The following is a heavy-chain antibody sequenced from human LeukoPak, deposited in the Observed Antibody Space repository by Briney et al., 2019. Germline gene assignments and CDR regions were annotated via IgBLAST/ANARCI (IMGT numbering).Heavy chain of an antibody. Sequence: GASVKVSCKASGYTFTSYDINWVRQATGQGLEWMGWMNPNSGNTGYAQKFQGRVTMTRNTSISTAYMELSSLRSEDTAVYYCARVSGYDFSFDYWGQGTLVTVSS. CDR3: ARVSGYDFSFDY. CDR1: GYTFTSYD. CDR2: MNPNSGNT. J-gene: IGHJ4*02. D-gene: IGHD5-12*01. V-gene: IGHV1-8*01.